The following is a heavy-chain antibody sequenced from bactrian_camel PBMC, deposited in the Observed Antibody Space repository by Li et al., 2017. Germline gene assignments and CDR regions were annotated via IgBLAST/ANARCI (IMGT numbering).Heavy chain of an antibody. D-gene: IGHD6*01. CDR1: GITYSARW. Sequence: VQLVESGGGLVQPGGSLRLSCAASGITYSARWMGWFRQAPGKEREGVAAIWNGGRVGNYADSVKGRFTISYDNAKNTLYLQMNSLKPEDTAVYYCATHEDGGSRNNWGQGTQVTVS. CDR2: IWNGGRVG. CDR3: ATHEDGGSRNN. V-gene: IGHV3S6*01. J-gene: IGHJ4*01.